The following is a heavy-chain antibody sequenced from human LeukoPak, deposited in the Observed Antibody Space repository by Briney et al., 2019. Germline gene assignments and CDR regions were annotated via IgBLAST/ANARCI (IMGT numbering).Heavy chain of an antibody. CDR1: GFTVSSDY. J-gene: IGHJ4*02. D-gene: IGHD6-13*01. CDR3: ARLEKQQRGFYFDY. V-gene: IGHV3-53*01. CDR2: IYADGST. Sequence: GGSLRLSCEASGFTVSSDYVSWVRQAPGKGLEWVSVIYADGSTYYADSVKGRFTISRDNSKNTVYLQVNTLRAEDTALYYCARLEKQQRGFYFDYWGQGTLVTVSS.